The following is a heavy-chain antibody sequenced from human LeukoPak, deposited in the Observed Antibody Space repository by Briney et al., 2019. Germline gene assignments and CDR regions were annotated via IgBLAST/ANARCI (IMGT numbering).Heavy chain of an antibody. D-gene: IGHD4-23*01. J-gene: IGHJ4*02. V-gene: IGHV4-39*01. CDR1: GGSISSSSYY. CDR2: IYYSGST. CDR3: ARHTKGGNGDY. Sequence: SETLSLTCIVSGGSISSSSYYWGWIRQPPGKGLEWIGSIYYSGSTYYNPSLKSRVTISVDTSKNQFSLKLSSVTAADTAVYYCARHTKGGNGDYWGQGTLVTVSS.